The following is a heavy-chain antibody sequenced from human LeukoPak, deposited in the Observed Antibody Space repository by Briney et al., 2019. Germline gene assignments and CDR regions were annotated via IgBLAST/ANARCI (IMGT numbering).Heavy chain of an antibody. CDR3: ARGNYDFWSGYQYPEYYYGMDV. Sequence: SETLSLTCAVHGGSFSGYYWSWIRQPPGKGLEWIGEINHSGSTNYNPSLKSRVTISVDTSKNQFSLKLSSVTAADTAVYYCARGNYDFWSGYQYPEYYYGMDVWGQGTTVTVSS. D-gene: IGHD3-3*01. CDR2: INHSGST. J-gene: IGHJ6*02. CDR1: GGSFSGYY. V-gene: IGHV4-34*01.